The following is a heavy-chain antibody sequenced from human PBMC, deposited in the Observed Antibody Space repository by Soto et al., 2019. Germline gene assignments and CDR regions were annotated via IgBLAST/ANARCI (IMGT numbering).Heavy chain of an antibody. V-gene: IGHV3-74*01. CDR3: ARDGRAMNDY. Sequence: EVQLVESGGGLVQPGGSLRLSCEASGFIFSSYWVHWVRQAPGKGLVWVSRINPAGSNTNYADSVMGRFTISRDNSRDTLYLQMGSLRPEDMAVYYCARDGRAMNDYWGQGTLVTVSS. CDR2: INPAGSNT. J-gene: IGHJ4*02. D-gene: IGHD5-18*01. CDR1: GFIFSSYW.